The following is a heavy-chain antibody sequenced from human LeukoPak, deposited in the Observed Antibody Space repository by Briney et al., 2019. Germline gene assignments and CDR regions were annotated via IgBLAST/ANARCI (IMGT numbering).Heavy chain of an antibody. Sequence: SETLSLTCTVSGGSISSSSYYWGWIRQPPGKGLEWIGSIYYSGSTYYNPSLKSRVTISVDTSKNQFSLKLSSVTAADTAVYYCARYDDSSGYLPDDYWGQGTLVTVSS. CDR2: IYYSGST. J-gene: IGHJ4*02. V-gene: IGHV4-39*07. D-gene: IGHD3-22*01. CDR3: ARYDDSSGYLPDDY. CDR1: GGSISSSSYY.